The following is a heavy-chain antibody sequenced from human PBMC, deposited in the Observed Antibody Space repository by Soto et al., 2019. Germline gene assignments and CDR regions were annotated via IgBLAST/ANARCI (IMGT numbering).Heavy chain of an antibody. J-gene: IGHJ3*02. D-gene: IGHD7-27*01. Sequence: EVQLVESGGGLVQPGGSLRLSCAASGFTFSSCWMSWVRQAPGKGLEWVANIKQGGSEKYYVDSVKGRFTISRDNAKTSLYLYMNSLRAEDTAVYYCAKMGTQGDAFDIWGQGTMVTVSS. V-gene: IGHV3-7*03. CDR2: IKQGGSEK. CDR3: AKMGTQGDAFDI. CDR1: GFTFSSCW.